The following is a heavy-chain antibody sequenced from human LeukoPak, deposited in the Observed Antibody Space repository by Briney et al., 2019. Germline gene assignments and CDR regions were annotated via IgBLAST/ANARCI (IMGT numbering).Heavy chain of an antibody. CDR1: GFSLSTTGVG. CDR3: AHSLIDDYGDYESPVGFDY. CDR2: IYWDDDK. J-gene: IGHJ4*02. V-gene: IGHV2-5*02. Sequence: SGPTLVNPTETLTLTCTFSGFSLSTTGVGVGWIRQPPGNALEWLALIYWDDDKRYSPSLKSRLTITKDTSKNQVVLTMTNMDPVDTATYYCAHSLIDDYGDYESPVGFDYWGQGTLVTVSS. D-gene: IGHD4-17*01.